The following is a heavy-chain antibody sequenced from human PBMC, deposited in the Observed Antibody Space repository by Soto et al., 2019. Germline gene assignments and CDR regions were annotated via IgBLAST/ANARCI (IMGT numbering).Heavy chain of an antibody. D-gene: IGHD2-8*02. CDR2: IYPGDSDT. Sequence: GESLKISCQGSGYAFSSYWIAWVRQMPGKGLEWMGIIYPGDSDTRYSPSFQGQVTISVDKSITTAYLQWSSLKASDTAMYYCARGYCSATICDPWFDPWGQGTLVTVSS. V-gene: IGHV5-51*01. CDR3: ARGYCSATICDPWFDP. CDR1: GYAFSSYW. J-gene: IGHJ5*02.